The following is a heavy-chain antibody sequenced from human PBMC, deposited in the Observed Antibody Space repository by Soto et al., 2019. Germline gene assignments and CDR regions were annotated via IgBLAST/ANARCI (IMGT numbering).Heavy chain of an antibody. CDR3: AKNPREWQQLYYFDY. CDR1: GLPFSRYG. D-gene: IGHD1-26*01. CDR2: MSYDGSNK. Sequence: QVQLVESGGGVVQPGMSLRLSCAASGLPFSRYGMHWARQAPGKGLEWVAVMSYDGSNKYYADSVKGRFTISRDNSKDTLYLQMNSLRAEDTAVYYCAKNPREWQQLYYFDYWGQGTLVTVS. J-gene: IGHJ4*02. V-gene: IGHV3-30*18.